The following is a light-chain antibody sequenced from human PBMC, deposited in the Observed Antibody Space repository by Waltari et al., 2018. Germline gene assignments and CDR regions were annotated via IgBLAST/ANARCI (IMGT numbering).Light chain of an antibody. J-gene: IGLJ1*01. CDR2: DIT. CDR3: SSLTSSDTYV. V-gene: IGLV2-14*03. CDR1: ANDIGPSPH. Sequence: QSAPTQPASMSGSPGQSITISCSGSANDIGPSPHVAWYQQYPGKAPKVLIYDITGRPSGISSRFSGSKSGNTASLTISNLHPEDEADYYCSSLTSSDTYVFGTGTTV.